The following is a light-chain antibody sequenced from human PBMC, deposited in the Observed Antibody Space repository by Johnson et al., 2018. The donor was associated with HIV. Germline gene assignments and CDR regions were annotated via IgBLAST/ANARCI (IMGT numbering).Light chain of an antibody. J-gene: IGLJ1*01. CDR1: SSNIGNNY. V-gene: IGLV1-51*01. Sequence: QSALTQPPSVSAAPGQKVTISCSGSSSNIGNNYVSWYQQLPGTAPKLLIYDNNKRPSGIPDRFSGSQSGTSATLGITGLQTGGEADSYCGTWVRSRSALYFFGSRTKSTVL. CDR3: GTWVRSRSALYF. CDR2: DNN.